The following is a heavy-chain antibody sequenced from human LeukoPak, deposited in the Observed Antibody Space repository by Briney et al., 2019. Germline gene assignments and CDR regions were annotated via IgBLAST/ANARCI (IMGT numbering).Heavy chain of an antibody. V-gene: IGHV3-74*01. Sequence: QAGGSLRLSCAASGFTFSSYWMHWVRQAPGKGLMWVSRINSDGSSTSYADSVKGRFTISRDNAKNTLYLQMNSLRAEDTAVYYCARDSPDRYNWNYGDYWGQGTLVTVSS. J-gene: IGHJ4*02. CDR1: GFTFSSYW. CDR2: INSDGSST. CDR3: ARDSPDRYNWNYGDY. D-gene: IGHD1-20*01.